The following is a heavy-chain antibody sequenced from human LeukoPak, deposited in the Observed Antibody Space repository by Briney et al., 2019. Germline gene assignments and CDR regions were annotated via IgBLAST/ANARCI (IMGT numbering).Heavy chain of an antibody. CDR1: GFTFSDYY. J-gene: IGHJ4*02. CDR2: ISSSGSTI. Sequence: PGGSLRLSCAASGFTFSDYYMSWIRQAPGKGLEWVSYISSSGSTIYYADSVKGRFTISRDNAKNSLYLQMNSLRAEDTAVYYCARDKGRHYDSSGYYAPDYWGQGTLVTVSS. V-gene: IGHV3-11*01. CDR3: ARDKGRHYDSSGYYAPDY. D-gene: IGHD3-22*01.